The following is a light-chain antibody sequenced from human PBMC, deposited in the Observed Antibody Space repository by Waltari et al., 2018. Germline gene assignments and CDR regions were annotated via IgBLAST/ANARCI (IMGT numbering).Light chain of an antibody. CDR3: QQSNSYPWT. CDR1: QSIGNF. CDR2: AAS. J-gene: IGKJ1*01. V-gene: IGKV1-39*01. Sequence: DIQMTQSPSSLSASVGDRVTITWRSSQSIGNFLNWYQQKPGKAPNLLIYAASSLQSGVPSRFSGSGSGTGFTLTISSLQPEDLATYFCQQSNSYPWTFGQGTKVEIK.